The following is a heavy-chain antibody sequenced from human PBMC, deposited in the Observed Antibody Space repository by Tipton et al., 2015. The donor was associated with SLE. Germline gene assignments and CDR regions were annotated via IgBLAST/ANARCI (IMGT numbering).Heavy chain of an antibody. Sequence: GSLRLSCAASGFTFSSYSMNWVRQAPGKGLEWVSYISSSSSTIYYADSVKGRFTISRDNSKNSLYLQMNSLRAEDTALYYCAKDTDYYDSSGYMDVWGKGTTVTVSS. D-gene: IGHD3-22*01. CDR3: AKDTDYYDSSGYMDV. V-gene: IGHV3-48*04. J-gene: IGHJ6*03. CDR1: GFTFSSYS. CDR2: ISSSSSTI.